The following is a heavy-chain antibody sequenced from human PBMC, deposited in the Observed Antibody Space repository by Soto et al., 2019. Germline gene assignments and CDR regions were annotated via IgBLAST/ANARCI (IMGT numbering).Heavy chain of an antibody. V-gene: IGHV1-46*01. Sequence: ASVKVSCKASGYTFTSYYMHWVRQAPGQGLEWMGIINPSGGSTSYAQKFQGRVTMTRDTSTSTVYMELSSLRSEDTAVYYCASWAGGYDSYYYYYGMDVWGQGTTVTVSS. CDR1: GYTFTSYY. D-gene: IGHD5-12*01. J-gene: IGHJ6*02. CDR2: INPSGGST. CDR3: ASWAGGYDSYYYYYGMDV.